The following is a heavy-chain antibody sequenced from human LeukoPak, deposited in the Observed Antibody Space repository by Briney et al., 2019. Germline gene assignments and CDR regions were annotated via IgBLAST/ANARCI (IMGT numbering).Heavy chain of an antibody. V-gene: IGHV5-51*01. Sequence: GESLKISCKGSGYTFTTYWVAWVRQMPGKGLEWMGIIYPGDSDTRYSPSFQGQVTISADKSISTAYLQWSSLKASDTAMYYCARTISTYSIWGQGTLVTVSS. J-gene: IGHJ4*02. CDR3: ARTISTYSI. D-gene: IGHD6-13*01. CDR2: IYPGDSDT. CDR1: GYTFTTYW.